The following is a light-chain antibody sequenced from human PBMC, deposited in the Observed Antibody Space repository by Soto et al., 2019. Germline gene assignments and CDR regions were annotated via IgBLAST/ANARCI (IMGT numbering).Light chain of an antibody. CDR1: QSVRSSY. V-gene: IGKV3-20*01. J-gene: IGKJ1*01. Sequence: EIVLTQSPGTLSLSPGERATLSCRASQSVRSSYLAWYQQKPGQAPRLLIYGASSRATGIPDRFSGFGSGTDFTLTINRLEPEDFAVYYCQQYGTSPWTFGQGTKVEV. CDR3: QQYGTSPWT. CDR2: GAS.